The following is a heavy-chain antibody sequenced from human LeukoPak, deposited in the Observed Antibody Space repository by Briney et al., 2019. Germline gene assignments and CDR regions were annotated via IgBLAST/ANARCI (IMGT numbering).Heavy chain of an antibody. CDR3: AKDFVVVPAADFDY. D-gene: IGHD2-2*01. CDR1: GLTFSSYA. Sequence: GGSLRLSCAASGLTFSSYAMSWVRQAPGKGLEWVSAISGSGGSTYYADSVKGRFTISRDNSKNTLYLQMNSLRAEDTAVYYCAKDFVVVPAADFDYWGQGTLVTVSS. V-gene: IGHV3-23*01. J-gene: IGHJ4*02. CDR2: ISGSGGST.